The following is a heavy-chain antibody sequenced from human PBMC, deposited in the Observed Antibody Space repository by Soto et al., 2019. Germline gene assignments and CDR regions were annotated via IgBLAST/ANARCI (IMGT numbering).Heavy chain of an antibody. D-gene: IGHD3-3*01. V-gene: IGHV4-61*08. Sequence: SETLSLTCTVSVGSISSGGYYWSWIRQHPGKGLEWIGYIYYSGSTNYNPSLKSRVTISVDTSKNQFSLKLSSVTAADTAVYYCARTTGRYDFWSGSPSWYFDYWGQGTLVTVSS. CDR1: VGSISSGGYY. CDR3: ARTTGRYDFWSGSPSWYFDY. CDR2: IYYSGST. J-gene: IGHJ4*02.